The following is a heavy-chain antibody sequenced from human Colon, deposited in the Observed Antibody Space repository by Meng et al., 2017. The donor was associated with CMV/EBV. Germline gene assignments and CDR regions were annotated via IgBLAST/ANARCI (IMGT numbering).Heavy chain of an antibody. CDR2: IKSKLDGGTT. V-gene: IGHV3-15*01. D-gene: IGHD6-13*01. CDR3: AAITAAAVTLYGMDV. CDR1: GFPFSPSG. Sequence: GESLKISCAASGFPFSPSGMNWIRQAPGKGLEWIGRIKSKLDGGTTDYAAPVKGRFSLSRDDSKNTLYLQMNSLKTEDTAVYYCAAITAAAVTLYGMDVWGLGTTVTVSS. J-gene: IGHJ6*02.